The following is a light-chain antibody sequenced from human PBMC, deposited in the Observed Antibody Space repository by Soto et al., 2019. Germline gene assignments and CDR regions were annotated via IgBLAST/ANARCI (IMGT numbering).Light chain of an antibody. Sequence: EIVLTQNQGTLSLSPGERAPLSCRAIQSISSSYLGWYQQKPGQAPRLLIYGTFSRATGIPDRFSGSGSGTDFTLTISRLEPEDFAVYYCQQYGSSPPITFGQGTRLEIK. J-gene: IGKJ5*01. CDR2: GTF. V-gene: IGKV3-20*01. CDR3: QQYGSSPPIT. CDR1: QSISSSY.